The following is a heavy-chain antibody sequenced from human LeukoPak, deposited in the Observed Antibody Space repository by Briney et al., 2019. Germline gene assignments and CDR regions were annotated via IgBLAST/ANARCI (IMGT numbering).Heavy chain of an antibody. D-gene: IGHD6-13*01. V-gene: IGHV1-69*05. CDR1: GGTFRSYA. J-gene: IGHJ4*02. CDR3: ASRPSYSSRWNPYFDY. CDR2: IIPIFGTA. Sequence: ASVTVSCKASGGTFRSYAISWVRQPPGQGLEWMGGIIPIFGTANYAQKFQGRVTITTDESTSTAYMELSSVRSEDTAVYYCASRPSYSSRWNPYFDYWGQGTLVTVSS.